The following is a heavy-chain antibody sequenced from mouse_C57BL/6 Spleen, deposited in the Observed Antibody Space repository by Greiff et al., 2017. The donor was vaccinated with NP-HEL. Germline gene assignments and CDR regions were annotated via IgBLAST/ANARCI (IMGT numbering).Heavy chain of an antibody. CDR3: ARDRGGSSFDY. V-gene: IGHV5-4*01. Sequence: EVKLMESGGGLVKPGGSLKLSCAASGFTFSSYAMSWVRQTLEKRLEWVATISDGGSYTYYPDNVKGRFTIARNNAKNNLYLQMSHLKSEDTAMYYWARDRGGSSFDYWGQGTTLTVSS. CDR2: ISDGGSYT. D-gene: IGHD1-1*01. CDR1: GFTFSSYA. J-gene: IGHJ2*01.